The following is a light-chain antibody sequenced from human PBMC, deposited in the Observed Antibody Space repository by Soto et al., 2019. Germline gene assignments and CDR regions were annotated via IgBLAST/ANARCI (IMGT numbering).Light chain of an antibody. Sequence: DIQMTQSPSSLSASVGDRVTITCQASRNINNFVNWFQKKPGTAPKLLIYDASTLKPGVPSRFSGSGSGTDFKLTISSLQHEDFATYYCQQSDDLPTFGQGTRLDIK. CDR2: DAS. CDR3: QQSDDLPT. CDR1: RNINNF. J-gene: IGKJ5*01. V-gene: IGKV1-33*01.